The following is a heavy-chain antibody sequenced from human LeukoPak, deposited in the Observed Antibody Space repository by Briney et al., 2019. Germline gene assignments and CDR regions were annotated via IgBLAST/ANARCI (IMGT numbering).Heavy chain of an antibody. CDR3: ARVSGLGELFPFDY. V-gene: IGHV1-2*02. J-gene: IGHJ4*02. Sequence: GASVKVSCKASGYTFTGYYMHWVRQAPGQGLEWMGWINPNSGGTNYAQKFQGRVTMTRDTSISTAYMELSRLRSDDTAVYYCARVSGLGELFPFDYWGQGTLVTVSS. D-gene: IGHD3-10*01. CDR2: INPNSGGT. CDR1: GYTFTGYY.